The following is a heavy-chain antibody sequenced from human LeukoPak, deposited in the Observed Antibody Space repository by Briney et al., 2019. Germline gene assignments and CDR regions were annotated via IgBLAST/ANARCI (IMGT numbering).Heavy chain of an antibody. CDR1: GSSISSSYY. Sequence: PSETLSLTCTVSGSSISSSYYGAWIRQPPGKGLEWIATISHSGSTYYNPSLKSRVTISAGTSQNQHSLRLNSVTVADTAVYYCARVNTVMATFDYWGQGTPVTVSS. J-gene: IGHJ4*02. V-gene: IGHV4-38-2*02. CDR2: ISHSGST. CDR3: ARVNTVMATFDY. D-gene: IGHD5-24*01.